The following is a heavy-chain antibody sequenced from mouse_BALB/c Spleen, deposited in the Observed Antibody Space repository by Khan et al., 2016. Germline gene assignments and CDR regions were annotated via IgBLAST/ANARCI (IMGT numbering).Heavy chain of an antibody. CDR3: ASWLPAWFAY. Sequence: QVQLQQSGAELVRPGSSVKISCKASGYAFSSYWMNWVKQRPGQGLEWIGQIYPGDGDTNYNGKFKGKATLTADKSSSTAYMQLSSLTSEDSAVYFCASWLPAWFAYWGQGTLVTVSA. CDR1: GYAFSSYW. CDR2: IYPGDGDT. D-gene: IGHD2-2*01. V-gene: IGHV1-80*01. J-gene: IGHJ3*01.